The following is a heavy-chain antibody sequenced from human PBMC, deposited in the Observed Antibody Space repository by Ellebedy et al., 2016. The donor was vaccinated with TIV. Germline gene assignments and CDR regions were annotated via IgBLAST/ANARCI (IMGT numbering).Heavy chain of an antibody. D-gene: IGHD1-14*01. CDR3: ATNRAHGSPRDLDY. CDR2: ISAYDGDT. CDR1: GYTFRNYG. V-gene: IGHV1-18*01. Sequence: ASVKVSCXPSGYTFRNYGITWVRQAPGQGLEWLGWISAYDGDTNYTQKFQGRVTMTTETSTSAAFMELRSLRSDDTAVYYCATNRAHGSPRDLDYWGQGTLVTVSS. J-gene: IGHJ4*02.